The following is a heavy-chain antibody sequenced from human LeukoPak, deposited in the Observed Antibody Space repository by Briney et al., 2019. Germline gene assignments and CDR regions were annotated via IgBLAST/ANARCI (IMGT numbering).Heavy chain of an antibody. Sequence: GGSLRLSCAASGFTFSSYDMQGVRHARGKGGEWVSAICTAGETYYRGSVEGRVTISREKCKKTLDLEMNSLRAGDTAVYYCARIADYGGHWYFDLWGRGTLVTVSS. CDR1: GFTFSSYD. CDR2: ICTAGET. D-gene: IGHD4-23*01. CDR3: ARIADYGGHWYFDL. J-gene: IGHJ2*01. V-gene: IGHV3-13*01.